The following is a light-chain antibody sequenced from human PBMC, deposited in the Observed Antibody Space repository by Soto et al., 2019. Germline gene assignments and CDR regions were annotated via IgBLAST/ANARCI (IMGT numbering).Light chain of an antibody. CDR1: QSISSW. CDR3: QQVNVYPST. J-gene: IGKJ4*01. CDR2: RAS. V-gene: IGKV1-5*03. Sequence: IQMTQSPSTLSASVGDRVTITCRASQSISSWLAWYQQKPGKAPKLLIYRASSLEGGAPSRFSGSGSGTEFTLTISSLQPEDFATYYCQQVNVYPSTFGGGTKVDIK.